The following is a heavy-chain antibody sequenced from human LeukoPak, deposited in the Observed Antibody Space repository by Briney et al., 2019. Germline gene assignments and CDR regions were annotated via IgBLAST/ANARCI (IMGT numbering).Heavy chain of an antibody. V-gene: IGHV4-39*07. D-gene: IGHD5-18*01. Sequence: SETLTLTCTVSGDSISSYYWGWIRQPPGKGLEWIGSMYYSGTTYYNPSLKSRVTISVDTSKNQFSLKLSSVTAADTAVYYCARGGGVGYSYGLYYFDYWGQGTLVTVSS. CDR2: MYYSGTT. J-gene: IGHJ4*02. CDR3: ARGGGVGYSYGLYYFDY. CDR1: GDSISSYY.